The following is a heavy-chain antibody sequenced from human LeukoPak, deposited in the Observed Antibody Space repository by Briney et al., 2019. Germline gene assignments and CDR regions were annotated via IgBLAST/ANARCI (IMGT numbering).Heavy chain of an antibody. CDR1: GYTFTSYG. CDR3: ARARSPYDSSGYYVTNYYYYMDV. CDR2: ISAYNGNT. D-gene: IGHD3-22*01. J-gene: IGHJ6*03. V-gene: IGHV1-18*01. Sequence: LAASVKVSCKASGYTFTSYGISWVRQAPGQGLEWMGWISAYNGNTNYAQKLQGRVTMTTDTSTSTAYMELRSLRSDDTAVYYCARARSPYDSSGYYVTNYYYYMDVWGKGTTVTVSS.